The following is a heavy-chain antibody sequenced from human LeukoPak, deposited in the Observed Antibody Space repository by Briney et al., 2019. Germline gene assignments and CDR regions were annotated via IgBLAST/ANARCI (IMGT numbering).Heavy chain of an antibody. CDR2: TYYRSKWYN. D-gene: IGHD6-13*01. J-gene: IGHJ4*02. V-gene: IGHV6-1*01. CDR3: ARESLGYSSSWYEILSDY. CDR1: GDIPSSNSAA. Sequence: SQTLSLTFAISGDIPSSNSAAWNWIRESPSRGLERLGSTYYRSKWYNDYAVVVKSPININPDTSNDQYSLQLNSVTPEDTAVYYCARESLGYSSSWYEILSDYWGQGTLVTVSS.